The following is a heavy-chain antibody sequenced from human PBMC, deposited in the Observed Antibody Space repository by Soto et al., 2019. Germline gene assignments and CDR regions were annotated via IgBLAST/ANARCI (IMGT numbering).Heavy chain of an antibody. CDR3: ATYLPIYCSGGSCWGWFDP. V-gene: IGHV1-2*02. CDR1: GYTFTGYY. D-gene: IGHD2-15*01. Sequence: GASVKISCRASGYTFTGYYMHWVRQAPGQGLESIGWINPNSGGTNYAQKFQGTVTMTRDTSISTAYMELSRLRSDDTAVYYCATYLPIYCSGGSCWGWFDPCRQLTLVTACS. J-gene: IGHJ5*02. CDR2: INPNSGGT.